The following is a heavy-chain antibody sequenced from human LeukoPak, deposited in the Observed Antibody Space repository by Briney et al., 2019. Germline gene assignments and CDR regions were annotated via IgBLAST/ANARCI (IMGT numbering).Heavy chain of an antibody. V-gene: IGHV3-23*01. D-gene: IGHD6-19*01. CDR3: AKDIRQWLGYFDY. CDR1: GFTFSNYA. Sequence: GGSLRLSCAASGFTFSNYAMSWVRQAPGKGLEWVSAISGSGGSTYYADSVKGRFTISRDNSKNTLYLQMNSLRAEDTAVYYCAKDIRQWLGYFDYWGQGTLVTVSS. CDR2: ISGSGGST. J-gene: IGHJ4*02.